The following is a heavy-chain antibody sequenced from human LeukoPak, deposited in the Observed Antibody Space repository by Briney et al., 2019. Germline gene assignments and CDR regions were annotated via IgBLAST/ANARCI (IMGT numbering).Heavy chain of an antibody. CDR2: ITGSGALT. Sequence: GGSLRLSCAASGFTLSNYAMTWVRQAPGKGLEWVSSITGSGALTYYADSVKGRFTISRDNSKNTLYLQMNSLRAEDTAVYYCARESTEAAAGYYFDYWGQGTLVTVSS. CDR1: GFTLSNYA. CDR3: ARESTEAAAGYYFDY. V-gene: IGHV3-23*01. J-gene: IGHJ4*02. D-gene: IGHD6-13*01.